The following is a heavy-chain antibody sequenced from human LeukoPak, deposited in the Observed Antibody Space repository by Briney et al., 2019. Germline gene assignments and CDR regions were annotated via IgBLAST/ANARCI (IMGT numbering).Heavy chain of an antibody. J-gene: IGHJ4*02. CDR3: ARDYDYGDYRY. D-gene: IGHD4-17*01. CDR1: GGSISTSNYY. V-gene: IGHV4-39*07. CDR2: IFYSGST. Sequence: SETLSLTCTVSGGSISTSNYYWGWIRQPPGKGLEWTGNIFYSGSTYYSPSPKSRVTISVDTSKNQLSLGLSSVTAADTAVYYCARDYDYGDYRYWGQGTLVTVSS.